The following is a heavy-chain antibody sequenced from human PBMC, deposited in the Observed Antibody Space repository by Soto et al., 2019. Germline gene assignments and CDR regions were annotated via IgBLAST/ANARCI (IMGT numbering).Heavy chain of an antibody. Sequence: ASVKVSCKASGGTFSSYAISWVRQAPGQGLEWMGGIIPIFGTANYAQKFQGRVTITADESTSTACMGLSSLRSEDTAVYYCAREEGSGWYQPYWGQGTLVTVSS. CDR2: IIPIFGTA. V-gene: IGHV1-69*13. CDR3: AREEGSGWYQPY. J-gene: IGHJ4*02. CDR1: GGTFSSYA. D-gene: IGHD6-19*01.